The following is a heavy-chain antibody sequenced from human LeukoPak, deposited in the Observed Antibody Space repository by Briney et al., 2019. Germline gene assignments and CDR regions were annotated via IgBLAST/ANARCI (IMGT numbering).Heavy chain of an antibody. J-gene: IGHJ4*02. CDR1: GFTFSSYA. D-gene: IGHD4-17*01. CDR3: AKVWGKTTVTTLDY. Sequence: GGSLRLSCAASGFTFSSYAMSWVRQAPGKGLEWVSAISGSGGSTYYADSVKGRFTISRDNSKNTLYLQMNSLRAEDTAVYYCAKVWGKTTVTTLDYWGQGTLVTVSS. V-gene: IGHV3-23*01. CDR2: ISGSGGST.